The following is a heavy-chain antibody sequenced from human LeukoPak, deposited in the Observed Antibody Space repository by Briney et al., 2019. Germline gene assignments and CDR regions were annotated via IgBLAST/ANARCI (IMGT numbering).Heavy chain of an antibody. J-gene: IGHJ2*01. CDR1: GFTFDDYG. CDR2: INWNGGRT. D-gene: IGHD2-15*01. Sequence: EGSLRLSCAASGFTFDDYGMSWVRQAPGKGLEWVSGINWNGGRTGYADSVKGRFTISRDNAKNSLYLHMNSLRVEDTALYYCARDRVVVATTTPPYWYFDLWGRGTLVTVSS. CDR3: ARDRVVVATTTPPYWYFDL. V-gene: IGHV3-20*04.